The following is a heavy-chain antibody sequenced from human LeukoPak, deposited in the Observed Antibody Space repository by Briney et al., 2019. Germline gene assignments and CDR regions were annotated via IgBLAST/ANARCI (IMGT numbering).Heavy chain of an antibody. J-gene: IGHJ3*02. D-gene: IGHD3-10*01. CDR1: GGSISSSSYY. Sequence: KPSETLSPTCTVSGGSISSSSYYWGWIRQPPGKGREWIGSIYYSGSTYYNPSLKSRVTISVDTSKNQFSLKLSSVTAADTAVYYCARQGLWFGELNAFDIWGQGTMVTVSS. CDR2: IYYSGST. V-gene: IGHV4-39*01. CDR3: ARQGLWFGELNAFDI.